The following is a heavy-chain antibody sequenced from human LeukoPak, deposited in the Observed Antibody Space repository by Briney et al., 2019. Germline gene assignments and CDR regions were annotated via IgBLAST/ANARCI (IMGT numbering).Heavy chain of an antibody. CDR2: MNPNSHNL. Sequence: ASVKVSCKASGYTFNFYDINWVRQATGQGLEWMGYMNPNSHNLVYAQKFQGRVTITTDSSTSTAYMELSSLRSEDTAVYYCAILTVDYGGNSGYFDYWGQGTLVTVSS. D-gene: IGHD4-23*01. J-gene: IGHJ4*02. V-gene: IGHV1-8*03. CDR1: GYTFNFYD. CDR3: AILTVDYGGNSGYFDY.